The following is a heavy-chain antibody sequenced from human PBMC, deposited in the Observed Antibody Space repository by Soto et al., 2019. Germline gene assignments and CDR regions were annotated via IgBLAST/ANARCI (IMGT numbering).Heavy chain of an antibody. D-gene: IGHD3-10*01. J-gene: IGHJ4*02. CDR1: GLTFGSRA. Sequence: EVQLLESGGDLKQPGGSLRLSCVASGLTFGSRAMSWVRQAPGEGLQWVSTITDTGGDAKYADSVRGRFVIFRDNSKKTLYLQMTSLTAEDSAMYFCARGSTDSYPGSRIFDFWGRGTLVTVSS. CDR2: ITDTGGDA. CDR3: ARGSTDSYPGSRIFDF. V-gene: IGHV3-23*01.